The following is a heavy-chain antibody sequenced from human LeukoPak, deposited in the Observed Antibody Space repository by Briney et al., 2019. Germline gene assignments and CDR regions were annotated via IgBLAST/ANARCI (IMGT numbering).Heavy chain of an antibody. CDR3: ARNRAAPEN. J-gene: IGHJ4*02. CDR1: GFTFANSW. V-gene: IGHV3-7*01. Sequence: SGGSLRLSCAASGFTFANSWMTWVRQAPGKGLEWVASIKQDGSVQHYVDSVRGRFAISRDNAKNALYLQMNSLRDEDTAMYYCARNRAAPENWGQGTLVTVSS. CDR2: IKQDGSVQ. D-gene: IGHD3-10*01.